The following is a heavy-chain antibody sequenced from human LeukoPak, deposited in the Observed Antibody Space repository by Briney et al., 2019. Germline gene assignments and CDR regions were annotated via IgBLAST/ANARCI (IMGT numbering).Heavy chain of an antibody. CDR3: ARQRTAGTKVIDY. CDR2: IYYTGTT. D-gene: IGHD1-1*01. J-gene: IGHJ4*02. CDR1: GDSLSRRSYY. V-gene: IGHV4-39*01. Sequence: PSETLSLTCTVSGDSLSRRSYYWGWIRQPPGEGLEWIGNIYYTGTTYYNPSLKSRVNIAVDTSKNQFSLYLSSVTAADTAAYYCARQRTAGTKVIDYWGQGSLVTVSS.